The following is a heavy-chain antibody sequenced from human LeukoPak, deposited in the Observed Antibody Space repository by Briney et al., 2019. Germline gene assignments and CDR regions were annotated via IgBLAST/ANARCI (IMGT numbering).Heavy chain of an antibody. CDR2: IHHSGNT. CDR1: GYAISSGYN. V-gene: IGHV4-38-2*02. J-gene: IGHJ5*02. Sequence: SETLALTCTVSGYAISSGYNWGWFRQPPGKGLEWIGDIHHSGNTNYTPSLRSRVTMSADTSKNQFSLKLSSVTAADTALYYCARRVRAGDLDWFDPWGQGNLVTVSS. CDR3: ARRVRAGDLDWFDP. D-gene: IGHD3-16*01.